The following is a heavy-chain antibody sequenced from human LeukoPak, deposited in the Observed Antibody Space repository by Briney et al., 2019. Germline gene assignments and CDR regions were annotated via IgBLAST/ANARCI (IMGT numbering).Heavy chain of an antibody. D-gene: IGHD4-23*01. CDR1: GYTFTGYY. J-gene: IGHJ4*02. CDR2: INPKSRGT. V-gene: IGHV1-2*02. CDR3: AMRETPLVRDSAPCDY. Sequence: ASVKLSCTASGYTFTGYYIHWVRQAPGQGLEWRGWINPKSRGTIYAQKFQGRVAMTRDTSITTAYFELNWLRCDVRAGFYSAMRETPLVRDSAPCDYWGQGTLVTVSS.